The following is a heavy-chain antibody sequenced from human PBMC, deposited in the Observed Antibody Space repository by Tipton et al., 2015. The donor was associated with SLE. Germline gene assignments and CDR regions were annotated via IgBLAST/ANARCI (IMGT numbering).Heavy chain of an antibody. V-gene: IGHV4-39*01. CDR1: SYSISSTNYY. CDR2: IYYGGST. Sequence: TLSLTCTVSSYSISSTNYYWGWIRQPPGKGLEWIGSIYYGGSTYYNPSLKSRVIMSIDTSKNQFSLRLSSVAAADTPIYYCARGRHPGILFYYIDVWGQGTSVTVSS. CDR3: ARGRHPGILFYYIDV. D-gene: IGHD2/OR15-2a*01. J-gene: IGHJ6*02.